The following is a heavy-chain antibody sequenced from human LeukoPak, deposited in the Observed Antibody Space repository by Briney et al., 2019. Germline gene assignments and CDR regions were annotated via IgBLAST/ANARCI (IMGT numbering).Heavy chain of an antibody. D-gene: IGHD3-16*01. CDR2: ISPYNGNT. V-gene: IGHV1-18*04. CDR3: AREGLGEYMAHDAFDL. Sequence: ASVKVSCKASGYSFSDNGLNWVRQAPGQGLEWMGWISPYNGNTKYVENLEGRVTMTTDASTNTAYMELRSLTSDDTAVYYCAREGLGEYMAHDAFDLCGQGTMVIVSS. J-gene: IGHJ3*01. CDR1: GYSFSDNG.